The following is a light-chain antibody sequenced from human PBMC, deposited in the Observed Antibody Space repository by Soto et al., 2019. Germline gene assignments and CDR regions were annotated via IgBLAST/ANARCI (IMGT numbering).Light chain of an antibody. Sequence: DIVMTQSPDSLALSLGEMATMNYKCSRSFLYKSNNKNHLAWYQKKPGQPPQXIIYWASTRESGVPERLSGSGYGTDLTITISSLEAEDVEFYWCQQYFDVPFTFGGGAKVDIK. CDR3: QQYFDVPFT. V-gene: IGKV4-1*01. J-gene: IGKJ4*01. CDR2: WAS. CDR1: RSFLYKSNNKNH.